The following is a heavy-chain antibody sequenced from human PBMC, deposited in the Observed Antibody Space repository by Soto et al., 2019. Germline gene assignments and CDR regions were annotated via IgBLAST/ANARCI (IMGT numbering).Heavy chain of an antibody. V-gene: IGHV3-15*01. D-gene: IGHD3-10*01. CDR3: TTDLLWFGELLYFDY. CDR1: GXTFSNAG. J-gene: IGHJ4*02. CDR2: IKSKTDGGTT. Sequence: GSLRLSCAASGXTFSNAGMSWVRQAPGKGLEWVGCIKSKTDGGTTDYSAPLKGRFTMARDDSKNTLYLQMNSMKTQDTAVYYCTTDLLWFGELLYFDYWGQGTLGPVSS.